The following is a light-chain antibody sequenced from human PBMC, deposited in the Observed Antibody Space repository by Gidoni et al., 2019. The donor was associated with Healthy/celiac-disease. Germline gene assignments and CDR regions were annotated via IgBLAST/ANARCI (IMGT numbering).Light chain of an antibody. J-gene: IGKJ4*01. V-gene: IGKV3-15*01. CDR1: QSVNSN. Sequence: EIVLTQSPATLSVSPGERATLSCRASQSVNSNLAWYQQKPGQVPRLLIYGASTRATGIPARFSGSGSGTEFTLTISSLQSEDFAVYYCQQYNNWPPLTFGGGTKVEIK. CDR3: QQYNNWPPLT. CDR2: GAS.